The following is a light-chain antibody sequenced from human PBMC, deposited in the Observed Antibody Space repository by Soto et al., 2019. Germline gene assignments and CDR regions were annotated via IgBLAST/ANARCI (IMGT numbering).Light chain of an antibody. V-gene: IGLV1-51*01. J-gene: IGLJ3*02. Sequence: QSVLTQPPSVSAAPGQKVTISCSGSSSNIGRNFVSWYQQVPGTAPKLLIYDNNKRPSGIPDRFSGAKSGTSATLGITGLRRGDEGDYYCAAGHGSLSVGVFGGGTQLTVL. CDR2: DNN. CDR1: SSNIGRNF. CDR3: AAGHGSLSVGV.